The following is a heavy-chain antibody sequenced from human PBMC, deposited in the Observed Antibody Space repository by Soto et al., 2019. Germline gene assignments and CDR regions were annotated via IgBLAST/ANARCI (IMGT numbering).Heavy chain of an antibody. CDR1: GFSLSTSGVG. V-gene: IGHV2-5*02. CDR3: AHSPGYYDFWSGYYNWFDP. J-gene: IGHJ5*02. CDR2: IYWDDDK. D-gene: IGHD3-3*01. Sequence: QSGPTLVNPTQTLTLTCTFSGFSLSTSGVGVGWIRQPPGKALEWLALIYWDDDKRYSPSLKSRLTITKDTSKNQVVLTMTNMGPVDTATYYCAHSPGYYDFWSGYYNWFDPWGQGTLVTVSS.